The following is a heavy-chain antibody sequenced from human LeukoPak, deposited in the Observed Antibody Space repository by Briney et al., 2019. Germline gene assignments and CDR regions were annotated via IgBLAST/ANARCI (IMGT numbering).Heavy chain of an antibody. CDR2: INPNSGGT. CDR1: GGPFSSYA. Sequence: ASVKVSCKASGGPFSSYAISWVRQAPGQGLEWMGRINPNSGGTNYAQKFQGRVTMTRDTSISTAYMELSRLRSDDTAVYFCARVVVLRYFDWSPEFDYWGQGTLVTVSS. D-gene: IGHD3-9*01. CDR3: ARVVVLRYFDWSPEFDY. J-gene: IGHJ4*02. V-gene: IGHV1-2*06.